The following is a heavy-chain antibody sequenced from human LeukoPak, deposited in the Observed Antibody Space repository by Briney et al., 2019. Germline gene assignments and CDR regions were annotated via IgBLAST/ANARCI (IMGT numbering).Heavy chain of an antibody. V-gene: IGHV3-21*01. CDR2: ISSSSSYI. J-gene: IGHJ4*02. CDR3: ARCSITIFGVALLYDY. D-gene: IGHD3-3*01. CDR1: GFTFSSYS. Sequence: PGGSLRLSCAASGFTFSSYSMNWVRQASGKGLEWVSSISSSSSYIYYADSVKGRFTISRDNAKNSLYLQMNSLRAEDTAVYYCARCSITIFGVALLYDYWGQGTLVTVSS.